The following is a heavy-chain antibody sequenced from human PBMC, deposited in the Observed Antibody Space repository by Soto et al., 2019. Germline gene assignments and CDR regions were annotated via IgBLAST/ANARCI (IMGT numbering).Heavy chain of an antibody. Sequence: GGSLRLSCAASGFTFSSYAMHWVRQAPGQGLEWVAVISYDGNNKYYADSVKGRFTISRDNSKNTLYLKMNSLRAEDTAVYYCTRSRTSLKYGDYGWFAFDIWGQGTMVTVSS. J-gene: IGHJ3*02. CDR2: ISYDGNNK. D-gene: IGHD4-17*01. CDR1: GFTFSSYA. CDR3: TRSRTSLKYGDYGWFAFDI. V-gene: IGHV3-30-3*01.